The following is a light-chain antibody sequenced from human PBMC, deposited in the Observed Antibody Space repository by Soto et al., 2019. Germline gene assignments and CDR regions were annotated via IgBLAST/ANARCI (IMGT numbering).Light chain of an antibody. V-gene: IGKV1-39*01. J-gene: IGKJ1*01. CDR3: QQCDSNPWT. Sequence: DIQMTQSPSSLSASVGDRVTITCRARQNIDNYLNWYQQKPGNAPQLLIYTASSLPTGVPSRFSGGGSGTDFTLTISSLQPEDFATYYCQQCDSNPWTFGQGTKVEIK. CDR2: TAS. CDR1: QNIDNY.